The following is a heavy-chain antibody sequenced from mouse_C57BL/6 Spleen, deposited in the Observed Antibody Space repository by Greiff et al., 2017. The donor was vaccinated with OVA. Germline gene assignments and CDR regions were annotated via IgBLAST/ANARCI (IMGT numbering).Heavy chain of an antibody. Sequence: EVQLVESGGGLVKPGGSLKLSCAASGFTFSDYGMHWVRQAPEKGLEWVAYISSGSSTIYYADTVKGRFTISRDNAKNTLFLQMTSLRSEDTAMYYCARDDGYYVPYFDVWGTGTTVTVSS. CDR3: ARDDGYYVPYFDV. V-gene: IGHV5-17*01. D-gene: IGHD2-3*01. J-gene: IGHJ1*03. CDR2: ISSGSSTI. CDR1: GFTFSDYG.